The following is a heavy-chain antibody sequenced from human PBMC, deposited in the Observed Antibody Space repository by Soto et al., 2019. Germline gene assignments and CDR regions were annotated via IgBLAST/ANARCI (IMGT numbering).Heavy chain of an antibody. CDR2: ISAHYGTT. V-gene: IGHV1-18*01. J-gene: IGHJ4*02. CDR3: ARGRYGDY. CDR1: GYTFTSDG. D-gene: IGHD1-1*01. Sequence: QVHLVQSGAEVKKPAASLKVSCKASGYTFTSDGITRVRQAPGQVLEWIVWISAHYGTTDYAQKLQGRVIVTRDTSTSTAYMELRSLRSDDTAVYYCARGRYGDYWGQGALVTVSS.